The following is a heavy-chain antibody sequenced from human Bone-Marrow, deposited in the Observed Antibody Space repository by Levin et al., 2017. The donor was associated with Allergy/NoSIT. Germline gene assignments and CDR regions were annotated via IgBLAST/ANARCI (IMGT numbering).Heavy chain of an antibody. V-gene: IGHV3-23*01. CDR1: GLTFSDYA. D-gene: IGHD2-15*01. J-gene: IGHJ4*02. CDR2: ISGSGVTT. CDR3: AKGGHKSFFDY. Sequence: GGSLRLSCAASGLTFSDYAMTWVRQAPGKGLEWVSTISGSGVTTFYADSVEGRFTISRDNSKNTVSLQMNRLRGEDTAVYYCAKGGHKSFFDYWGQGALVTVSS.